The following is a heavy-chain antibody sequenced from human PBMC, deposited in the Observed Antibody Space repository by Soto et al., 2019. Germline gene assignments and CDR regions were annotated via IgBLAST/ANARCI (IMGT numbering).Heavy chain of an antibody. CDR1: GYTLTELS. D-gene: IGHD4-4*01. CDR2: FDPEDGET. V-gene: IGHV1-24*01. J-gene: IGHJ6*02. Sequence: ASVKVSCKVSGYTLTELSMHWVRQAPGKGLEWMGGFDPEDGETIYAQKFQGRVTMTEDTSTDTAYMELSSLRSEDTAVYYCATEPPRNYSAQSYYYYGMDVWGQGTTVTGSS. CDR3: ATEPPRNYSAQSYYYYGMDV.